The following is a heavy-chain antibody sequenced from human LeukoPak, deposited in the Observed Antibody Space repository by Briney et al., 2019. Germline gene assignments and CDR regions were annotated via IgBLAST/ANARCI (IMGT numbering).Heavy chain of an antibody. D-gene: IGHD1-26*01. CDR2: INPNSGGT. CDR1: GYTLTELS. Sequence: ASVKVSCKVSGYTLTELSMHWVRQAPGQGLEWMGWINPNSGGTNYAQKFQGWVTMTRDTSISTAYMELSRLRSDDTAVYYCARGGPAMDYWGQGTLVTVSS. V-gene: IGHV1-2*04. J-gene: IGHJ4*02. CDR3: ARGGPAMDY.